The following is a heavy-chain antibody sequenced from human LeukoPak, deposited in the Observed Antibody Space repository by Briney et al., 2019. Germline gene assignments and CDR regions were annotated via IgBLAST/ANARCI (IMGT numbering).Heavy chain of an antibody. V-gene: IGHV3-7*04. CDR2: IHPEGNEK. CDR3: ARGDDFSGDH. D-gene: IGHD1-1*01. J-gene: IGHJ4*02. Sequence: GGSLRLSCALCVFTFSNFWMSWVRQAPGRGLEWVANIHPEGNEKYHVESVKGRFTISRDNAKNSLFLQMNGLRVEDTAVYYCARGDDFSGDHWGQGTLVTVSS. CDR1: VFTFSNFW.